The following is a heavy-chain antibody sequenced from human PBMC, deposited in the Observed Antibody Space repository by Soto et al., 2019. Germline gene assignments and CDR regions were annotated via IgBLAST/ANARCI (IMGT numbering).Heavy chain of an antibody. D-gene: IGHD3-22*01. J-gene: IGHJ6*02. V-gene: IGHV3-48*03. CDR3: ARGYYDSSGYWGYYYYYGMDV. CDR2: ISSSGSTI. CDR1: GFTFSSYA. Sequence: PGGSLRLSCAASGFTFSSYAMSWVRQAPGKGLEWVSYISSSGSTIYYADSVKGRFTISRDNAKNSLYLQMNSLRAEDTAVYYCARGYYDSSGYWGYYYYYGMDVWGQGTTVTVSS.